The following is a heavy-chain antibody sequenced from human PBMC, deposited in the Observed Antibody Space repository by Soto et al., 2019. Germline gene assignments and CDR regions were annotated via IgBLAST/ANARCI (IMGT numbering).Heavy chain of an antibody. D-gene: IGHD4-4*01. CDR1: GGTFSSYA. J-gene: IGHJ4*02. CDR2: IIPIFGTA. Sequence: ASVKVPCKASGGTFSSYAISWVRQAPGQGLEWMGGIIPIFGTANYAQKFQGRVTITADESTSTAYMELSSLRSEDTAVYYCAWSPYSNYVNSFDYWGQGTLATVSS. V-gene: IGHV1-69*13. CDR3: AWSPYSNYVNSFDY.